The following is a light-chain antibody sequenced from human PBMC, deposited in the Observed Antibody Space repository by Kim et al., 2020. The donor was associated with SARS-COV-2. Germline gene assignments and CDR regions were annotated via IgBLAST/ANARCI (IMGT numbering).Light chain of an antibody. V-gene: IGKV3-15*01. CDR1: QSVSSN. J-gene: IGKJ4*01. Sequence: EIVMTQSPATLSVSPGERATLSCRASQSVSSNLASYQQKPGQAPRLLIYGASTSATGIPGRFSGSGAGTEFTLTISSLQSEDFAVYYCQQYSRWPLTFGGGTKLEI. CDR2: GAS. CDR3: QQYSRWPLT.